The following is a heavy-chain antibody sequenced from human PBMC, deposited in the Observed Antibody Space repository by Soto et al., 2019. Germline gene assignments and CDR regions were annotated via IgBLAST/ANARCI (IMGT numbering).Heavy chain of an antibody. V-gene: IGHV1-69*08. CDR1: XTXXXXYX. CDR3: ARGLGGRMDD. CDR2: IIPILGET. D-gene: IGHD3-16*01. Sequence: QVQLVQSGAAVKKPGSSVRVSCKXXXTXXXXYXISXVRXAXXKGLEWMGRIIPILGETNSAQKFQGRVTLTADKSTNTAYMELNSLRLEDTAVYYCARGLGGRMDDWGQGTTVTVSS. J-gene: IGHJ6*02.